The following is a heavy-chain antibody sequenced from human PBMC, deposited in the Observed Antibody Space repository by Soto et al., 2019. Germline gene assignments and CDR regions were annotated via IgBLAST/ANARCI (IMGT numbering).Heavy chain of an antibody. CDR1: GGTFSSYA. Sequence: QVQLVQSGAEVKKPGSSVKVSCKASGGTFSSYAISWVRQAPGQGLEWMGGIIPIFGTANYAQKFQVRVTVTADESTSTAYMELSSLTPEDTAVHYCARNTDTNFYSGMDVWGQGTTVTVAS. CDR2: IIPIFGTA. V-gene: IGHV1-69*12. CDR3: ARNTDTNFYSGMDV. J-gene: IGHJ6*02.